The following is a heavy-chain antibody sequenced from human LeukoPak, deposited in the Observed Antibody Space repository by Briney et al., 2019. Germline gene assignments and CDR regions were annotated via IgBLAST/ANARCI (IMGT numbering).Heavy chain of an antibody. CDR2: IYYSGST. CDR3: ARHAAGMRT. D-gene: IGHD3-10*01. CDR1: GGSIGSSSYY. J-gene: IGHJ5*02. Sequence: SETLSLTCTVSGGSIGSSSYYWGWIRQPPGKGLEWIGSIYYSGSTYYNPSLKSRVTISVDTSKNQFSLKLSSVTAADTAVYYCARHAAGMRTWGQGTLVTVSS. V-gene: IGHV4-39*01.